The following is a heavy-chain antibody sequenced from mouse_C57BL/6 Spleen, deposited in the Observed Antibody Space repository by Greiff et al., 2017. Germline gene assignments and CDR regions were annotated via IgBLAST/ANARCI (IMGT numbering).Heavy chain of an antibody. CDR2: ISSGGSYT. CDR1: GFTFSSYG. V-gene: IGHV5-6*01. J-gene: IGHJ1*03. D-gene: IGHD1-1*01. CDR3: ARQGSNYWYFDG. Sequence: EVQGVESGGDLVKPGGSLKLSCAASGFTFSSYGMSWVRQTPDKRLEWVATISSGGSYTYYPDSVKGRFTISRANAKNTLYLQMSSLKSEDTAMYYCARQGSNYWYFDGWGTGTTVTVSS.